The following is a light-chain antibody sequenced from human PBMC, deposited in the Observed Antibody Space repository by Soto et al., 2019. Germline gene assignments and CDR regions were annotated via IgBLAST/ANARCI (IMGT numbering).Light chain of an antibody. Sequence: IVMTQSPNTLSVSPGERATLSCRASQSVSSNLAWYQQKPGQAPRLLIYDASTRATGIPARFSGSGSGTDFTLTISGLQSEDFAVYYCQQYNNWPQTFGQGTKVDI. J-gene: IGKJ1*01. CDR2: DAS. V-gene: IGKV3-15*01. CDR3: QQYNNWPQT. CDR1: QSVSSN.